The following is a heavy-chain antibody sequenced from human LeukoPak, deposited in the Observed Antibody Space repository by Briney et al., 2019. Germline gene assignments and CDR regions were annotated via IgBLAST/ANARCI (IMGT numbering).Heavy chain of an antibody. CDR3: ARDWRGVDTEAPGFDY. J-gene: IGHJ4*02. CDR2: ISYDGSNK. V-gene: IGHV3-30-3*01. Sequence: GGSLRLSCAASGFTFSSYAMHWVRQAPGKGLEWVAVISYDGSNKYYADSVKGRFTISRDNSKNTLYLQMNSLRAEDTAVYYCARDWRGVDTEAPGFDYWGQGTLVTVSS. D-gene: IGHD5-18*01. CDR1: GFTFSSYA.